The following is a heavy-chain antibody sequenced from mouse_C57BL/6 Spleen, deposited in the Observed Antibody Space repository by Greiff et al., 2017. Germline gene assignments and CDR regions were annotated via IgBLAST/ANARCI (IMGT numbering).Heavy chain of an antibody. CDR1: GFNIKDDY. V-gene: IGHV14-4*01. J-gene: IGHJ3*01. Sequence: VQLQQSGAELVRPGASVKLSCTASGFNIKDDYMHWVKQRPEQGLEWIGWIDPGNGDTEYASKFQGKATITADTSSNTAYLQLSSLTSEDTAVYYCTTIHYYGSSSFAYWGQGTLVTVSA. D-gene: IGHD1-1*01. CDR2: IDPGNGDT. CDR3: TTIHYYGSSSFAY.